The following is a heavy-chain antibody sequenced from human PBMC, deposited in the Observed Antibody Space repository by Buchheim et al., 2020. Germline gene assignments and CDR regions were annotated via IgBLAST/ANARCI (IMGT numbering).Heavy chain of an antibody. CDR3: TTASGLYAHDY. V-gene: IGHV3-15*01. J-gene: IGHJ4*02. CDR1: GFTFRNAW. Sequence: EVQLVESGGGLVKPGGSLRLSCAASGFTFRNAWMSWVRQAPGKGLEWVGRIKSKIDGGTTDYAAPVKGRFTIHRDDSKNTLYLQVNNLKTEDTAVYYCTTASGLYAHDYWGQGT. CDR2: IKSKIDGGTT. D-gene: IGHD1-26*01.